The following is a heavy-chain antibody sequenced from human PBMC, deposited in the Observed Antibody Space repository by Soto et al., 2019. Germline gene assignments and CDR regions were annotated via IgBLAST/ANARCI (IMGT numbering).Heavy chain of an antibody. CDR3: ARARGAIFGVVIRNWFDP. Sequence: QVRLEESGPGLAKPSGTLSLTCAVSGDSITSANWWSWVRQSPRKGLEWLGEIYHNGSTNYNPSLKSRVAISVDKAKNQFSLKLTSVTAAVTPVYYCARARGAIFGVVIRNWFDPCGHGTLVTVAS. J-gene: IGHJ5*02. V-gene: IGHV4-4*02. CDR1: GDSITSANW. D-gene: IGHD3-3*01. CDR2: IYHNGST.